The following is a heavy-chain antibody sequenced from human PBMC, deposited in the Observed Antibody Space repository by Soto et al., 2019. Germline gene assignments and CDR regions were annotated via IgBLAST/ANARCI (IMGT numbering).Heavy chain of an antibody. Sequence: QVQLVESGGGVVQPGRSLRLSCAASRFTFSSYGMHSVRQAPGKGLEWVAVISYDGSNKYYADSVKGRFTISRDNSKNTLYLQMNSLRAEDTAVYYCAKDVLGPGRADGMDVWGQGTTVTVSS. D-gene: IGHD7-27*01. CDR3: AKDVLGPGRADGMDV. J-gene: IGHJ6*02. CDR1: RFTFSSYG. CDR2: ISYDGSNK. V-gene: IGHV3-30*18.